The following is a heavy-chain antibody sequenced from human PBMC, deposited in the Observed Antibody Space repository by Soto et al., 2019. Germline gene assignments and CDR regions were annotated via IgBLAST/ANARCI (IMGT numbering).Heavy chain of an antibody. CDR3: ATENRVVNTNAAYFDF. CDR2: ISSRGTYI. Sequence: PGGSLRLSCAASGFSFGFSTMNWVRQAPGRGLEWVSSISSRGTYIYYADSVEGRFIISRDNTDNSLYLQMKSLRAEDAAIYYCATENRVVNTNAAYFDFWGQGTLVTVSS. V-gene: IGHV3-21*01. J-gene: IGHJ4*02. CDR1: GFSFGFST. D-gene: IGHD2-21*01.